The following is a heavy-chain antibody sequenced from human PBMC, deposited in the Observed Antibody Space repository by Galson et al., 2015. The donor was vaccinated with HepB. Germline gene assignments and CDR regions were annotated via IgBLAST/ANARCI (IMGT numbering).Heavy chain of an antibody. V-gene: IGHV3-48*03. Sequence: SLRLSCAASGFTFSSYEMNWVRQAPGKGLEWVSYISSSGSTIYYADSVKGRFTISRDNAKNSLYLQMNSLRAEDTAVYYCARDLRNFWSGYTYYYYYYGMDVWGQGTTVTVSS. D-gene: IGHD3-3*01. CDR3: ARDLRNFWSGYTYYYYYYGMDV. CDR1: GFTFSSYE. CDR2: ISSSGSTI. J-gene: IGHJ6*02.